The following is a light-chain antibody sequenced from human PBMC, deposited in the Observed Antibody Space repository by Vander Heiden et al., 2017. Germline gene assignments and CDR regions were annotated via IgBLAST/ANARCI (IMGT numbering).Light chain of an antibody. V-gene: IGKV1-5*01. CDR3: QQYNSYSPST. CDR2: DAS. CDR1: QSISSW. Sequence: DIQMTQSPSTLSASVGDRVTITCRASQSISSWLAWYQQKPGKAPKLLIYDASSLESGVPSRFSGSGSGTEFTLTISILQPDDFATYYCQQYNSYSPSTFGPGTKLEIK. J-gene: IGKJ2*01.